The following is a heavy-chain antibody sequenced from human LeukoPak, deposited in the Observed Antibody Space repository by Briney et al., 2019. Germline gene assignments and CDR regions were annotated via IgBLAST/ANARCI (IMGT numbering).Heavy chain of an antibody. CDR1: SGSIRDYY. J-gene: IGHJ4*02. Sequence: SETLSLTCTVSSGSIRDYYWSWIRQPPGKGLEWIGYIYYTGSTTSNPSLKSRVTISVDTSKNQFSLKLSSVTAADTAVYYCAREAMGDFDYWGQGTLVTVSS. CDR2: IYYTGST. CDR3: AREAMGDFDY. V-gene: IGHV4-59*01. D-gene: IGHD5-18*01.